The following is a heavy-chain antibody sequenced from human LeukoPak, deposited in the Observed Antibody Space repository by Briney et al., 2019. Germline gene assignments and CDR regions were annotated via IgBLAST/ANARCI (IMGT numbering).Heavy chain of an antibody. CDR3: AKVRQWLGTHFDY. Sequence: PGGSLRLSCAASGFTFSWYWMHWVRQAPGKGLEWVAVIWYGGSNKYYADSVKGRFTISRDNSKNTLYLQMNSLRAEDTAVYYCAKVRQWLGTHFDYWGQGTLVTVSS. CDR1: GFTFSWYW. CDR2: IWYGGSNK. D-gene: IGHD6-19*01. J-gene: IGHJ4*02. V-gene: IGHV3-33*06.